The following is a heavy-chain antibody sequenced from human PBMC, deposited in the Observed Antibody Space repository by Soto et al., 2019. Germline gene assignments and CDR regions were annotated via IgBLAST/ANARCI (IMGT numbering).Heavy chain of an antibody. D-gene: IGHD6-13*01. CDR3: ARGVEAAIKPNWFDP. CDR1: GGSFSGYY. J-gene: IGHJ5*02. Sequence: HSETLSLTCAVYGGSFSGYYWSWIRQPPGKGLEWIGEINHSGSTNYNPSLKSRVTISVDTSKNQFSLKLSSVTAADTAVYYCARGVEAAIKPNWFDPWGQGTLVTVSS. CDR2: INHSGST. V-gene: IGHV4-34*01.